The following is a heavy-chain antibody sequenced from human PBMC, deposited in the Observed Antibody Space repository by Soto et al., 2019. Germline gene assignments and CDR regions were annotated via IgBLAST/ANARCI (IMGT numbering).Heavy chain of an antibody. CDR2: IDWDDDK. D-gene: IGHD2-15*01. V-gene: IGHV2-70*04. J-gene: IGHJ4*02. CDR1: GFSLSTSGMR. Sequence: GPTLVNPTQTLTLTCTFSGFSLSTSGMRVSWIRQPPGKALEWLARIDWDDDKFYSTSLKTRLTISKYTSKNQVVLIMTNMDPVDTATYYCARTQYGYCSGGSCYDYWGQGTLVTVSS. CDR3: ARTQYGYCSGGSCYDY.